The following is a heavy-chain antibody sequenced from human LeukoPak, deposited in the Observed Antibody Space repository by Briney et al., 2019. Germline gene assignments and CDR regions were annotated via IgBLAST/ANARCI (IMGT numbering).Heavy chain of an antibody. D-gene: IGHD3-10*01. V-gene: IGHV4-59*01. CDR2: MYYSGSN. J-gene: IGHJ4*02. CDR1: GGPISSYY. CDR3: ARGGPGVRGY. Sequence: SETLSLTCTVSGGPISSYYWNWIRQPPGKGLEWIAYMYYSGSNNYNPSLKSRVTISVDTSKNQFSLKLSSVTAADTAVYYCARGGPGVRGYWGQGTLVTVSS.